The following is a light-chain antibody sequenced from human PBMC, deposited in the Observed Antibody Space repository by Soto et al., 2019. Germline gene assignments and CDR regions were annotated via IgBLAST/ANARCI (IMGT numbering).Light chain of an antibody. CDR3: QAWDSGRVV. CDR1: KLGDKY. Sequence: SYELTQPPSVSVSPGQTASITCSGDKLGDKYACWYQQKPGQSPVLVIYQDSKRPSGIPERFSGSTSWNTATLTISGTQAMDEADYYCQAWDSGRVVFGGGTKLTVL. V-gene: IGLV3-1*01. J-gene: IGLJ2*01. CDR2: QDS.